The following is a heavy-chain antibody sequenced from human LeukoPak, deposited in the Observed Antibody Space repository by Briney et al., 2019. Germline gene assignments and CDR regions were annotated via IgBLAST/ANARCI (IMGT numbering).Heavy chain of an antibody. CDR2: IYTTGMT. Sequence: PSETLSLTCSVSGGSINSYWWSWIRQPAGKGLEFIGRIYTTGMTNYNPSLKSRVSMSVDTSKNQFSLELRSVTAADTAVYFCARAGYTISSYRFDYWGQGALVTAS. CDR3: ARAGYTISSYRFDY. J-gene: IGHJ4*02. CDR1: GGSINSYW. D-gene: IGHD3-16*02. V-gene: IGHV4-4*07.